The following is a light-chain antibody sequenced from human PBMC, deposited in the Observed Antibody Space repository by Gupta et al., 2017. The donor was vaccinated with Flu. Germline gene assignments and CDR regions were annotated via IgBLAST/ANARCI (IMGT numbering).Light chain of an antibody. CDR1: QDINNW. Sequence: DIQLTQSPSSVSASVGDRVTITCRASQDINNWVAWFQQKPGEAPKLLRYTASSLHSGAPSRCSDRGSGTDFNITIRGLQREDFASYYCKQAHSIPPSVGQGTKVEI. J-gene: IGKJ2*03. V-gene: IGKV1-12*01. CDR3: KQAHSIPPS. CDR2: TAS.